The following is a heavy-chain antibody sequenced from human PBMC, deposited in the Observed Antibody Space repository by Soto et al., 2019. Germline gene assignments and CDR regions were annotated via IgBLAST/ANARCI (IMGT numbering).Heavy chain of an antibody. J-gene: IGHJ6*02. CDR3: ARVSWREKYGMDV. V-gene: IGHV3-11*01. Sequence: GGSLRLSCAASGFTFSDSYMIWIRQAPGKGLEWISYITFSGNTVYYADSLKGRFTISRDNAKNSLYLQMNRLRAEDTAVYYCARVSWREKYGMDVWGQGTTVTVSS. CDR2: ITFSGNTV. CDR1: GFTFSDSY.